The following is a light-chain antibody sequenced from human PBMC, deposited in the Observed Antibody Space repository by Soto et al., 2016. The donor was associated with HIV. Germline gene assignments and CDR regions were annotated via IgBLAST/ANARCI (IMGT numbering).Light chain of an antibody. J-gene: IGKJ1*01. CDR3: QQYHSSSGT. Sequence: DIQMTQSPSTLSASVGDRVTITCRASQSIRNYLAWYQHKPGKAPKLLIWQASILESGVPPRFSGSESGTEFSLTISSLQPDDFATYYCQQYHSSSGTFGLRDQG. V-gene: IGKV1-5*03. CDR2: QAS. CDR1: QSIRNY.